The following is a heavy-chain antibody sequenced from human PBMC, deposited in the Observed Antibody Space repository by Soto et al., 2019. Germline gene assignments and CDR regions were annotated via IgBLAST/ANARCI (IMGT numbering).Heavy chain of an antibody. CDR3: ARCGAVVPAAKYYYYYYGMDV. Sequence: QVQLVQSGAEVKKPGASVKVSCKASGYTFTGYYMHWVRQAPGQGLEWMGWINPNSGGTNYAQKFQGRVTMTRDTSISTAYMELSRLRSDDTAVYYCARCGAVVPAAKYYYYYYGMDVWGQGTTVTVSS. V-gene: IGHV1-2*02. CDR2: INPNSGGT. J-gene: IGHJ6*02. D-gene: IGHD2-2*01. CDR1: GYTFTGYY.